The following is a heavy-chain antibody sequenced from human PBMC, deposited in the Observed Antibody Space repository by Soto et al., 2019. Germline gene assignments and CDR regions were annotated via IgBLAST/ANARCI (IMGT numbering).Heavy chain of an antibody. J-gene: IGHJ6*02. V-gene: IGHV3-23*01. CDR2: ISGSAGST. D-gene: IGHD2-21*02. CDR1: GFTFNNYA. CDR3: GSTYYNTSLKSRVTISVDTSKNQFSLKLSSVTAADTAVYYCAREPSTMVRGVIIPNYYYYYGMDV. Sequence: GGSLRLSCAASGFTFNNYAMSWVRQAPGKGLEWVSAISGSAGSTYYADSVKGRFTISRDNSKNTLYLQMNSLRAEDTAVYYCGSTYYNTSLKSRVTISVDTSKNQFSLKLSSVTAADTAVYYCAREPSTMVRGVIIPNYYYYYGMDVWGQGTTVTVSS.